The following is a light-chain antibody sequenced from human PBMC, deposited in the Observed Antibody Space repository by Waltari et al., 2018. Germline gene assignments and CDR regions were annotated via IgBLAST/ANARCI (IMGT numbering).Light chain of an antibody. CDR3: QQYNSYPG. J-gene: IGKJ1*01. CDR1: PRISSW. Sequence: DIQMTHSPSTLSPSVGARVTITCRASPRISSWLAWYQQKPGKAPQLLIYKASSLESGAPSRCSGSGSGTECTITSSSLQPDDVATYYCQQYNSYPGFGQGTKVEIK. CDR2: KAS. V-gene: IGKV1-5*03.